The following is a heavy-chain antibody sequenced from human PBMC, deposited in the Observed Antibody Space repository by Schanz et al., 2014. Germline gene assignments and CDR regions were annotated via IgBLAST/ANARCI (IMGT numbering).Heavy chain of an antibody. D-gene: IGHD6-19*01. CDR2: ISPYNGNT. V-gene: IGHV1-18*01. J-gene: IGHJ2*01. CDR3: ARLSVAGRPHVNYWYFDL. Sequence: QVQLVQSWAEVKGPGASVKVSCKASGYTFTSYGISWVRQAPGQGLEWMGWISPYNGNTNYAQKLQGRVTMTADTSTSTAYMDLRSLRSDDTAVYYCARLSVAGRPHVNYWYFDLWGRGTLVTVSS. CDR1: GYTFTSYG.